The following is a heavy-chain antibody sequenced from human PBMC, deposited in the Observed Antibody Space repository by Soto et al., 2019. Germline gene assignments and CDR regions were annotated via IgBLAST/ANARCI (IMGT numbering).Heavy chain of an antibody. CDR1: GFTFSSYG. D-gene: IGHD2-2*01. Sequence: PGGSLRLSCAASGFTFSSYGMHWVRQAPGKGLEWVAIISYNASNKSYADSVRGRFTISRDNSKSTLYLQMNSLRTEDTAVYYCAKEVPTNPLDYWGQGTLVTVSS. J-gene: IGHJ4*02. V-gene: IGHV3-30*18. CDR2: ISYNASNK. CDR3: AKEVPTNPLDY.